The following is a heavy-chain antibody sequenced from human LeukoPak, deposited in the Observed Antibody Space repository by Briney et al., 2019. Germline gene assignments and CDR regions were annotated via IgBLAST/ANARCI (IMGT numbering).Heavy chain of an antibody. D-gene: IGHD3-22*01. J-gene: IGHJ4*02. Sequence: SETLSLTCTVSGGSISSSSYYWGWIRQPPGKGLEWIGSIYYSGSTYYNPSLKSRVTISVDTSKNQFSLKLSSVTAADTAVYYCARQTYYDSSGYLHYFDYWGQGTLVTVSS. CDR3: ARQTYYDSSGYLHYFDY. V-gene: IGHV4-39*01. CDR1: GGSISSSSYY. CDR2: IYYSGST.